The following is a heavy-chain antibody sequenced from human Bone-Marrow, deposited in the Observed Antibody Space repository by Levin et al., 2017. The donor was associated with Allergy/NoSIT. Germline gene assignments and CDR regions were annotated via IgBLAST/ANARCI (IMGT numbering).Heavy chain of an antibody. D-gene: IGHD3-3*01. V-gene: IGHV2-5*02. CDR3: AHERNFHHTTGFEIIHAFDI. Sequence: SGPTLVKSTQTLTLTCNFSGFSLTTSGVGVGWIRQPPGKTLEWLALIYWDDDRHYSPSLKTRLTITKDTSKNQVVLTMTNMDPADTGTYYCAHERNFHHTTGFEIIHAFDIWGQGTMVTVSS. CDR2: IYWDDDR. J-gene: IGHJ3*02. CDR1: GFSLTTSGVG.